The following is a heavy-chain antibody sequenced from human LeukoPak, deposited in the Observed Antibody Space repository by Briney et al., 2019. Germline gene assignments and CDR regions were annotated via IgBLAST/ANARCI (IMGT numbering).Heavy chain of an antibody. J-gene: IGHJ4*02. CDR1: GFTFDDYA. CDR2: ISWNSGSI. Sequence: PGRSLRLSCAASGFTFDDYAMHWVRQAPGKGLEWVSGISWNSGSIGYADSVKGRSTISRDNAKNSLYLQMNSLRAEDMALYYCAKADCSSTSCYAGYWGQGTLVTVSS. CDR3: AKADCSSTSCYAGY. V-gene: IGHV3-9*03. D-gene: IGHD2-2*01.